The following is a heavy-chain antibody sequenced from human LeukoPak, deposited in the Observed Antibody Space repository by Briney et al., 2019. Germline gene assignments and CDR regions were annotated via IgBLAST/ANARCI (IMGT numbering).Heavy chain of an antibody. CDR1: GFTSSSYG. CDR2: IWYDGSNK. Sequence: PGGSLRLSCAASGFTSSSYGMHWVRQAPGKGLEWVAVIWYDGSNKYYADSVKGRFTISRDNSKNTLYLQMNSLRAEDTAVYYCAREIHYYDSSGYQPHNIYGMDVWGQGTTVTVSS. J-gene: IGHJ6*02. CDR3: AREIHYYDSSGYQPHNIYGMDV. D-gene: IGHD3-22*01. V-gene: IGHV3-33*01.